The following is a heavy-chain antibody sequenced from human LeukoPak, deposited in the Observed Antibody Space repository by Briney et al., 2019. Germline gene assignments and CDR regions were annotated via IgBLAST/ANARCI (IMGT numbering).Heavy chain of an antibody. CDR3: AREWGYSSSWYGFDY. CDR1: GFTFSSYS. Sequence: GGSLRLSCAASGFTFSSYSMNWVRQAPGKGLEWVSSISSSSSYIYYADSVKGRFTISRDNAKNSLYLQMNSLRAEDTAVYYCAREWGYSSSWYGFDYWGQGTLVTVSS. CDR2: ISSSSSYI. J-gene: IGHJ4*02. V-gene: IGHV3-21*01. D-gene: IGHD6-13*01.